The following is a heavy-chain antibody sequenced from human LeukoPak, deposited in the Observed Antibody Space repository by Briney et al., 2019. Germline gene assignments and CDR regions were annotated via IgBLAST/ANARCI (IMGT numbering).Heavy chain of an antibody. CDR2: ISGSGGGT. Sequence: GGSLRLSCAASGFTFSSYAMSWVRQAPGKGLEWVSAISGSGGGTSYADSVMGRFTISRDNSKNTLYLQMNSLRAEDTAVYYCAKQAGGTWSFFDYWGQGTQGTVSS. J-gene: IGHJ4*02. D-gene: IGHD6-13*01. V-gene: IGHV3-23*01. CDR1: GFTFSSYA. CDR3: AKQAGGTWSFFDY.